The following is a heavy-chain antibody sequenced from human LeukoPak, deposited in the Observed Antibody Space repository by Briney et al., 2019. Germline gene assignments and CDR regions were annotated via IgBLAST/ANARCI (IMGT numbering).Heavy chain of an antibody. J-gene: IGHJ5*02. D-gene: IGHD6-19*01. CDR2: MYHSGST. Sequence: SETLSLTCAVSGYSISSGFYWGWIRQPPGKGLEWIGSMYHSGSTYYNPSLQNRVTISVDTSTNQFSLKLRSVTAADTALYYCARAGYSGLDWFDPWGQGTPVTVSS. CDR1: GYSISSGFY. CDR3: ARAGYSGLDWFDP. V-gene: IGHV4-38-2*01.